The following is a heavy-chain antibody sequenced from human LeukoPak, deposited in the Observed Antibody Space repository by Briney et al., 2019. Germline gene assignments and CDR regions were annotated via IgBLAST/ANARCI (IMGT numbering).Heavy chain of an antibody. CDR2: TTSSSTYT. V-gene: IGHV3-21*01. CDR1: GFSFSSYN. CDR3: AELGITMIGGV. J-gene: IGHJ6*04. Sequence: GGSLRLSCAASGFSFSSYNMNWVRLTPGKGLEWVSSTTSSSTYTFYADSVKGRFTISRDNAKNSLYLQMNSLRAEDTAVYYCAELGITMIGGVWGKGTTVTISS. D-gene: IGHD3-10*02.